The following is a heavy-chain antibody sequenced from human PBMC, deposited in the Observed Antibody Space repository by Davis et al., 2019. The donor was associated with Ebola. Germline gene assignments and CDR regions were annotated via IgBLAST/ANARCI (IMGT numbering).Heavy chain of an antibody. Sequence: LRLSCAVYGGSFSGYYWSWIRQHPGKGLEWIGYIYYSGSTYYNPSLKSRVTISVDTSKNQFSLKLSSVTAADTAVYYCARGASVLVVVAARRWWFDPWGQGTLVTVSS. CDR2: IYYSGST. CDR1: GGSFSGYY. V-gene: IGHV4-31*11. CDR3: ARGASVLVVVAARRWWFDP. D-gene: IGHD2-15*01. J-gene: IGHJ5*02.